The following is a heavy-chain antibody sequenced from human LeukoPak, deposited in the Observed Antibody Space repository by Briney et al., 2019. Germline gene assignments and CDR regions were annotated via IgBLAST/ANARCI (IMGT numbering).Heavy chain of an antibody. CDR2: INHSGNT. CDR1: GGSFSDVY. D-gene: IGHD3-10*01. J-gene: IGHJ6*03. V-gene: IGHV4-34*01. CDR3: ATTRGVITLDGYHYYIDV. Sequence: SETLSLTCAVYGGSFSDVYCTWIRQPPGKGLEWIGEINHSGNTKYNPSLKSRVTILLDTSKNQFSLKVRSVTAADTAVYYCATTRGVITLDGYHYYIDVWGKGTTVTVSS.